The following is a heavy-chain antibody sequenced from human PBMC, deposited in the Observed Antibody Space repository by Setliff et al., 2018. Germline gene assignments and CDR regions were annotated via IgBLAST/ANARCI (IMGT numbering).Heavy chain of an antibody. Sequence: SETLSLTCTVSGGSISSDYWSWVRQSPGKGLEWIGTRYYTGTTFYNPSLESRVAVSLDASEKKFSLNLRSVTTADTAVYYCARHFYPPDFFAHWGQGLLVTVSS. D-gene: IGHD3-3*01. J-gene: IGHJ4*02. CDR1: GGSISSDY. V-gene: IGHV4-59*04. CDR2: RYYTGTT. CDR3: ARHFYPPDFFAH.